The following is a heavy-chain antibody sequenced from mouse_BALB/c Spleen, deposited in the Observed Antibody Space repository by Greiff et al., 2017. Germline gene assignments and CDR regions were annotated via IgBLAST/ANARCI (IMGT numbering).Heavy chain of an antibody. Sequence: EVKLVESGGGLVQPGGSLRLSCATSGFTFTDYYMSWVRQPPGKALEWLGFIRNKANGYTTEYSASVKGRFTISRDNSRSILYLQMNTLRAEDSATYYCARDRGLYYYAMDYWGQGTSVTVSS. CDR2: IRNKANGYTT. CDR3: ARDRGLYYYAMDY. CDR1: GFTFTDYY. V-gene: IGHV7-3*02. D-gene: IGHD1-1*01. J-gene: IGHJ4*01.